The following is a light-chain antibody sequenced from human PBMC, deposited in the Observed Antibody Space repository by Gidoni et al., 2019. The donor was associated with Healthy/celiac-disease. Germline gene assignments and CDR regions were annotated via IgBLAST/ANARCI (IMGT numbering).Light chain of an antibody. CDR1: QSISSW. Sequence: IQMTQSPSTLSASVGARVTITCRASQSISSWLAWYQQKPRKAPKLLNYKASSLESGVPSRFSGSGSGTEFTLTISSLQPDDFATYYCQQYNSYPTFGQGTKVEIK. CDR2: KAS. J-gene: IGKJ1*01. CDR3: QQYNSYPT. V-gene: IGKV1-5*03.